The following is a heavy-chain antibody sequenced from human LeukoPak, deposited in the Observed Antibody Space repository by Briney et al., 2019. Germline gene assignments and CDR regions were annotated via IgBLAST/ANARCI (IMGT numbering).Heavy chain of an antibody. CDR1: GFTFSGYV. Sequence: PGGSLRLSCAASGFTFSGYVMSWVRQAPGKGLEWVSAMSGSGSNTCYADSLKGRFTISRDNFKSTLYLQMNSLRVEDTAVYYCAKGFNWFDPWGQGTLVTVSS. V-gene: IGHV3-23*01. J-gene: IGHJ5*02. CDR3: AKGFNWFDP. CDR2: MSGSGSNT.